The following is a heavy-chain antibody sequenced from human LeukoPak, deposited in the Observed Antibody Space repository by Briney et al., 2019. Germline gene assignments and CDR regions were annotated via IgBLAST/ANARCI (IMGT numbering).Heavy chain of an antibody. CDR3: ARALLWFGELLYNDP. V-gene: IGHV1-2*02. D-gene: IGHD3-10*01. CDR2: INPNSGGT. Sequence: ASVKVSCKASGYTFTGYYMHWVRQAPGQGLEWMGWINPNSGGTNYAQKFQGRVTMTAGKSTSTAYMELSSLRSDDTAVYYCARALLWFGELLYNDPWGQGTLVTVSS. J-gene: IGHJ5*02. CDR1: GYTFTGYY.